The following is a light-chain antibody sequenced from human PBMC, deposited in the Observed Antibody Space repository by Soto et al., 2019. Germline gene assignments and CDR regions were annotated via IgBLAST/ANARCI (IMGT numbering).Light chain of an antibody. CDR1: QDISSY. V-gene: IGKV1-9*01. CDR3: QQPNTYPLT. Sequence: DIPLTQSPSFLSASVGDRVTITCRASQDISSYLAWYQQKPGIAPKLLIYAASTLQSGVPSRFSGSGSGKEFTLTISSLQHEDFTTYYCQQPNTYPLTYGPGTKVDIK. CDR2: AAS. J-gene: IGKJ3*01.